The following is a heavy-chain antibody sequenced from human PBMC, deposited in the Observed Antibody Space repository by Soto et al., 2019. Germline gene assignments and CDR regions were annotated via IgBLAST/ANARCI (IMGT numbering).Heavy chain of an antibody. D-gene: IGHD3-22*01. CDR3: AKDIDRRKFTMIVVGIYYGSDAFDI. V-gene: IGHV3-23*01. CDR2: ISDNGGST. J-gene: IGHJ3*02. Sequence: PGGSLRLSCAASEFTFSNYAMSWVRQAPGKGLEWVSSISDNGGSTYYADSVKGRFTISRDNSKNTLYLQMNSLRAEDTAVYYCAKDIDRRKFTMIVVGIYYGSDAFDIWGQGTMVTVSS. CDR1: EFTFSNYA.